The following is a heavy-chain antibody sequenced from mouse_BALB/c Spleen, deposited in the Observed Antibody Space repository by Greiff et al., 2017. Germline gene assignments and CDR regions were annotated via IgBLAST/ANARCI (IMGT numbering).Heavy chain of an antibody. D-gene: IGHD2-3*01. V-gene: IGHV4-1*02. CDR2: INPDSSTI. CDR1: GFDFSRYW. CDR3: ARQGDGYLGYFDV. J-gene: IGHJ1*01. Sequence: EVKLLESGGGLVQPGGSLKLSCAASGFDFSRYWMSWVRQAPGKGLEWIGEINPDSSTINYTPSLKDKFIISRDNAKNTLYLQMSKVRSEDTALYYCARQGDGYLGYFDVWGAGTTVTVSS.